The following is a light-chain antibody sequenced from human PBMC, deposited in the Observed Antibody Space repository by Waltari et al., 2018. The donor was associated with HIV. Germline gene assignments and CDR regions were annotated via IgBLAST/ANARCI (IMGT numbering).Light chain of an antibody. V-gene: IGKV3-15*01. J-gene: IGKJ2*01. CDR2: GAY. CDR1: QSVSSN. CDR3: QQYNNWPHT. Sequence: EIVMTQSPATLSVSPGERATLSCRASQSVSSNLAWYQQKPCQAPRLLIYGAYTMATGIPARFSGSGSGTEFTLTISSLQSEDFAVYYCQQYNNWPHTFGQGTKLEIK.